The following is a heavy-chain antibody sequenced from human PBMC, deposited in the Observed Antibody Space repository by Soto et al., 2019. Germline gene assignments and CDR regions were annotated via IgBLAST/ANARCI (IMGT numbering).Heavy chain of an antibody. Sequence: QVQLVQSGAEVRKPGASVTVSCRSSGDSFNDYYIHWVRQAPGQGFEWMGWINPNGGGTKYAQKFQGWVSMTRDTSIRTVYMQLSRLRSDDTAVYYCAREGGGATATLDFYCFYMDVWGTGTTVTVSS. CDR2: INPNGGGT. CDR1: GDSFNDYY. J-gene: IGHJ6*03. V-gene: IGHV1-2*04. D-gene: IGHD5-12*01. CDR3: AREGGGATATLDFYCFYMDV.